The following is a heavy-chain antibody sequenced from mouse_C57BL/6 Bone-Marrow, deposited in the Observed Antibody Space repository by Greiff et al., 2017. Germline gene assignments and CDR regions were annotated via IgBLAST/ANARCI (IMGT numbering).Heavy chain of an antibody. Sequence: QVQLQQPGAELVMPWASVKLSCTASGYTFTSYWMHWVQQWPGQGLEWIGEIDPSDSYTNYNQKFTGKSTLTVDKSSSTDYMQLSSLTSEDSAVYYCAREETGTNFDYWGEGTKLTVSS. CDR1: GYTFTSYW. V-gene: IGHV1-69*01. CDR3: AREETGTNFDY. J-gene: IGHJ2*01. D-gene: IGHD4-1*01. CDR2: IDPSDSYT.